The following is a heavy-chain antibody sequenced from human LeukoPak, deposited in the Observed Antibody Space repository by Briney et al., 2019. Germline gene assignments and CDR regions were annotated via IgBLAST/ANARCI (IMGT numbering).Heavy chain of an antibody. CDR1: GFTFSSYA. Sequence: GGSLRLSCAASGFTFSSYAMSWVRQAPGKGLEWVSAISGSGGSTYYADSVKGRFTISRDNSKNTLYLQMNSLRAEDTDVYYCAKRNYYGSESYYNWDAFDIWGQGTMVTVSS. CDR2: ISGSGGST. D-gene: IGHD3-10*01. J-gene: IGHJ3*02. V-gene: IGHV3-23*01. CDR3: AKRNYYGSESYYNWDAFDI.